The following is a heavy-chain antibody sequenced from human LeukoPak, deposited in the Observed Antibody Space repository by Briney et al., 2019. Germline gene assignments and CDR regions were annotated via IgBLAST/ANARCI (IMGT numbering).Heavy chain of an antibody. Sequence: SETLSLTCSVSGDAITGHYLTWIRQPPGNGLEWIGYISHIGSTNYNPSLKSRVTISVDTSKNQFSLKLTSVTAADTALYYCARDRISINALDMWGQGTMVTVSS. CDR3: ARDRISINALDM. D-gene: IGHD1-14*01. J-gene: IGHJ3*02. CDR1: GDAITGHY. V-gene: IGHV4-59*11. CDR2: ISHIGST.